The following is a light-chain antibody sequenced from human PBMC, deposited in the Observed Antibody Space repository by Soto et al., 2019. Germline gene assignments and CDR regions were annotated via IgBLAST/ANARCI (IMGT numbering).Light chain of an antibody. V-gene: IGKV3-15*01. J-gene: IGKJ4*01. CDR3: QQYYNWPPRT. Sequence: EIVLTQSPATLSVSPGERATLSCRASQNINTHLAWYQQKPGQAPRLLISYASTRATGIPARFSGSGSGTEFTLAISSLQSEDFAVYYCQQYYNWPPRTFGGGTKVEIK. CDR1: QNINTH. CDR2: YAS.